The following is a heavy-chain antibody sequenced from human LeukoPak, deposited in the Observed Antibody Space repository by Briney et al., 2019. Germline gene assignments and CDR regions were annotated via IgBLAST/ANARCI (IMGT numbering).Heavy chain of an antibody. V-gene: IGHV3-20*04. J-gene: IGHJ3*02. Sequence: GGSLRLSCAASGFTFDDYGMSWVRQAPGKGLEWVSGINWNGGSTGYADSVKGRFTISRDNAKNSLYLQMNSLRAEDTAVYYCARKARFGELLRIDAFDIWGQGTMVTVSS. CDR2: INWNGGST. CDR3: ARKARFGELLRIDAFDI. D-gene: IGHD3-10*01. CDR1: GFTFDDYG.